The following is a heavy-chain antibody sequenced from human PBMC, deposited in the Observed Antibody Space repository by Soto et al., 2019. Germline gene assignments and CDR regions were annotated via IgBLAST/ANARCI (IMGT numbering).Heavy chain of an antibody. CDR2: IFHDGTA. CDR1: GVSISSGNW. J-gene: IGHJ4*02. CDR3: ARLVYDTRLNYMYFDF. V-gene: IGHV4-4*02. D-gene: IGHD2-8*01. Sequence: SETLSLTCAVSGVSISSGNWWTCVRQTPQRGLEYIGEIFHDGTANYYPSFERRVAISVDTSKNQFSLKLTAVTAADTAIYFCARLVYDTRLNYMYFDFWGQGALVTVSS.